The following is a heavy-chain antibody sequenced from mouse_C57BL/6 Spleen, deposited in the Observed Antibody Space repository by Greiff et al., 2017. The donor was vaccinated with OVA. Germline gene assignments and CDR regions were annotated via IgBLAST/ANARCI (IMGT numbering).Heavy chain of an antibody. CDR2: ISSGSSTI. V-gene: IGHV5-17*01. D-gene: IGHD1-1*01. J-gene: IGHJ1*03. Sequence: EVHLVESGGGLVKPGGSLKLSCAASGFTFSDYGMHWVRQAPEKGLEWVAYISSGSSTIYYADTVKGRFTISRDNAKNTLFLQMTSLRSEDTAMYYCAIYGSSHWYFDVWGTGTTVTVSS. CDR1: GFTFSDYG. CDR3: AIYGSSHWYFDV.